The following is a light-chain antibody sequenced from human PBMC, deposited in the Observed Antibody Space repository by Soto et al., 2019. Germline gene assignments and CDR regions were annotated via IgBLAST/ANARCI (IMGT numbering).Light chain of an antibody. Sequence: DIQMTQSPSTLSASVGDRITITCRASQSVSRRLAWFQQKPGKAPKLLIYDASSLESGVPSRFSGRGSGTEFTLTISSLQPEDVATYYCQKYNSALLTFGGGTKVEIK. CDR2: DAS. CDR3: QKYNSALLT. CDR1: QSVSRR. J-gene: IGKJ4*01. V-gene: IGKV1-5*01.